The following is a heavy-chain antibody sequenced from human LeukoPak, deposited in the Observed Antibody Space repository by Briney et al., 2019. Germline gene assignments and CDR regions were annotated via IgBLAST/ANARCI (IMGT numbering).Heavy chain of an antibody. V-gene: IGHV3-30*18. Sequence: GGSLRLSCAASGFTFYNYGMHWVRQAPGKGLEWVAVISHDGSNIHYGDSVKGRFTISRDNSKNTLYLQMNSLRVEDTAVYYCAKDPYRVVVATGNYLDPWGQGTLVTVSS. CDR3: AKDPYRVVVATGNYLDP. CDR1: GFTFYNYG. CDR2: ISHDGSNI. D-gene: IGHD2-21*01. J-gene: IGHJ5*02.